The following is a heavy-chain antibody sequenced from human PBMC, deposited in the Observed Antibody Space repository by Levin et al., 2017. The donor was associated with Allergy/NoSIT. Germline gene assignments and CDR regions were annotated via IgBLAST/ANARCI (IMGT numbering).Heavy chain of an antibody. CDR2: INKYGSEK. CDR1: GFSFSSYW. CDR3: ASLRYFDTSGSPPGFDY. D-gene: IGHD3-22*01. J-gene: IGHJ4*02. Sequence: PSETLSLTCAASGFSFSSYWMSWVRQAPGKGLEWVANINKYGSEKYYVDSVKGRFTISRDSAKNSLYLEMNSLRAEDAAMYYCASLRYFDTSGSPPGFDYWGQGTLVTVSS. V-gene: IGHV3-7*01.